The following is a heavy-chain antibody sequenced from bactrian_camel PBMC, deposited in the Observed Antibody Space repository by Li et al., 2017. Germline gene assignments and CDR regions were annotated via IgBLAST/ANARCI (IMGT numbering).Heavy chain of an antibody. Sequence: HVQLVESGGDSVQVGGSLKLSCALVGHVYNGDRLAWFRQSPGKEREGIASCASGGMTLYADSLKGRFTISQDNAKATLYLQMNSLKPEDTAMYYCAAPFFCTALAGRLGDNYWGQGTQVTVS. CDR2: CASGGMT. CDR3: AAPFFCTALAGRLGDNY. J-gene: IGHJ4*01. V-gene: IGHV3S57*01. CDR1: GHVYNGDR. D-gene: IGHD6*01.